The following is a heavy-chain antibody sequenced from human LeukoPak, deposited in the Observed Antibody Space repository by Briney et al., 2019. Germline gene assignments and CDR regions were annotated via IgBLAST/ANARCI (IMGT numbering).Heavy chain of an antibody. D-gene: IGHD3-10*01. V-gene: IGHV3-30*12. CDR2: ITHDGSNK. J-gene: IGHJ3*02. CDR3: ARGQYRLVWFGDEISDGFDI. CDR1: GFTFSSFA. Sequence: GGSLRLSCAVSGFTFSSFAMHWVRQAPGKGLEWVAEITHDGSNKYYTDSVKGRFTISRDKSQNTLYLEMNSLRVEDTAVYYCARGQYRLVWFGDEISDGFDIWGQGTMVTVSS.